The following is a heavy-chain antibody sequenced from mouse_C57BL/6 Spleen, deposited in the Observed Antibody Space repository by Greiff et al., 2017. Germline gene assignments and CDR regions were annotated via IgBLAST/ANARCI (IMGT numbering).Heavy chain of an antibody. D-gene: IGHD3-1*01. J-gene: IGHJ2*01. CDR1: GYAFSSSW. CDR2: IYPGDGDT. CDR3: APPNSGYFDY. Sequence: QVQLQQSGPELVKPGASVKISCKASGYAFSSSWMNWVKQRPGKGLEWIGRIYPGDGDTNYNGKFKGKATLTADKSSSTAYMQLSSLTSEDSAVYFCAPPNSGYFDYWGQGTTLTVSS. V-gene: IGHV1-82*01.